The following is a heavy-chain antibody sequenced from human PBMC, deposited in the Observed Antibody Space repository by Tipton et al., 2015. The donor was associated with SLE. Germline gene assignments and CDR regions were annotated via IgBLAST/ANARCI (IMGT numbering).Heavy chain of an antibody. CDR1: GGSISSGSYY. CDR2: IYTSGST. D-gene: IGHD2-8*02. V-gene: IGHV4-61*02. Sequence: TLSLTCTVSGGSISSGSYYWSWIRQPAGKGLEWIGRIYTSGSTNYNPSLKSRVTISVDTSKNQFSLKLSSVTAADTAVYYCARLLVVYAFDIWGQGTMVTVSS. J-gene: IGHJ3*02. CDR3: ARLLVVYAFDI.